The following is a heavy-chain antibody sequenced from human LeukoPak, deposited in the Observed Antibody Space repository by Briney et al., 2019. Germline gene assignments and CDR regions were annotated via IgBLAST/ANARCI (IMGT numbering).Heavy chain of an antibody. D-gene: IGHD4-17*01. J-gene: IGHJ4*02. V-gene: IGHV3-23*01. CDR2: ISGSGGST. CDR1: GFSFSSYA. Sequence: GGSLRLSCAASGFSFSSYAMSWVRQAPGKGLEWVSGISGSGGSTYYADSVKGRFTISRDNSKNTLYLQMNSLRAEDTAVYYCAKGTTVTDLFDYWGQGTLVTVSS. CDR3: AKGTTVTDLFDY.